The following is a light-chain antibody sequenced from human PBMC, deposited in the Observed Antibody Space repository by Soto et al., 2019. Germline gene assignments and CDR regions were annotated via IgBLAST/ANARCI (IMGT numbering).Light chain of an antibody. Sequence: SYELTQPPSVSVSPGQTARITGSGDALPKQYAYWYQQKPGQAPVLVIYKDSERPSGIPERFSGSSSGTTVTLTISGVQAEDEADYYCQSADSSGTSLVFGGGTKLTVL. V-gene: IGLV3-25*03. J-gene: IGLJ2*01. CDR1: ALPKQY. CDR2: KDS. CDR3: QSADSSGTSLV.